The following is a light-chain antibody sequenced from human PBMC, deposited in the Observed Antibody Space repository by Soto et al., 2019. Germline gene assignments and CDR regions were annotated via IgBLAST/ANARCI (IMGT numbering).Light chain of an antibody. V-gene: IGKV3-20*01. CDR1: QSVSSSH. CDR2: GAS. J-gene: IGKJ1*01. Sequence: EIVLTQSPGTLSLSPGERATLSCRASQSVSSSHLAWYEQKPGQAPRLLIYGASSRATGIPDRFSGSGSGTDFTLTISRLEPEDFAVYYCQQYGSSPWTFGQGTKVESK. CDR3: QQYGSSPWT.